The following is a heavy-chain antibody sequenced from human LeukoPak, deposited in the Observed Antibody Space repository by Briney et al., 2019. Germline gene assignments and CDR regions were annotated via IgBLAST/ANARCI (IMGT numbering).Heavy chain of an antibody. V-gene: IGHV3-21*01. CDR3: ASYDSSGYYQEYFQH. Sequence: GGSLRLSCAASGFTFSSYSMNWVRQAPGKGLEWVSSISSSSSYIYYADSVKGRFTISRDNATNSLYLQMNSLRDEDTAVYYCASYDSSGYYQEYFQHWGQGTLVTVSS. J-gene: IGHJ1*01. CDR2: ISSSSSYI. CDR1: GFTFSSYS. D-gene: IGHD3-22*01.